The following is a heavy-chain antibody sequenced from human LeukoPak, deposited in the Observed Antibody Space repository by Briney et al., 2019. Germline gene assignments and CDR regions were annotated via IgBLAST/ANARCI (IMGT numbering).Heavy chain of an antibody. CDR2: VYYSGST. V-gene: IGHV4-59*02. CDR1: GGSVSGYY. CDR3: ARGGVLLWFGELYDY. Sequence: SETLSLTCVVSGGSVSGYYWGWIRQPPGRGLEWIGYVYYSGSTNYNPSFKSRITISVDTSRNQFSLQLSSVTAADTAVYYCARGGVLLWFGELYDYWGQGTLVTVSS. J-gene: IGHJ4*02. D-gene: IGHD3-10*01.